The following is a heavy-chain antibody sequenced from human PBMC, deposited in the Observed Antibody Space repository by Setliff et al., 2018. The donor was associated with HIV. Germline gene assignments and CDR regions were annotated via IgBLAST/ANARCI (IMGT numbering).Heavy chain of an antibody. CDR1: GGTFSASG. Sequence: ASVKVSCKASGGTFSASGFSWVRQAPGQGREWMGGIIPAFGTADYAQKFQGRVTITADASTSTAYMELISLRSEDTAVYYCARGEGSGWDTVEENYYNLDVWGPGTTVTVSS. D-gene: IGHD6-19*01. CDR2: IIPAFGTA. CDR3: ARGEGSGWDTVEENYYNLDV. J-gene: IGHJ6*02. V-gene: IGHV1-69*13.